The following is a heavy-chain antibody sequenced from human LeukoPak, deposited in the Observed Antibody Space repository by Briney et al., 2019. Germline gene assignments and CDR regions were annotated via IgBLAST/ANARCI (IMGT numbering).Heavy chain of an antibody. Sequence: GGSLRLSCAASGFTFSNYNMNWVRQAPGKGLVWVSRISPTGSTTSYADSVKGRFTVSRDNAKNTLYLQVNNLRAEDTAVYYCARGPSSNWSGLDFWGQGTLLTVSS. CDR3: ARGPSSNWSGLDF. CDR1: GFTFSNYN. CDR2: ISPTGSTT. J-gene: IGHJ4*02. V-gene: IGHV3-74*01. D-gene: IGHD6-13*01.